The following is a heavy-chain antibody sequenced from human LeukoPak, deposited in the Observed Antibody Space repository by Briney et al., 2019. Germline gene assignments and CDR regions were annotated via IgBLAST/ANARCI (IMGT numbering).Heavy chain of an antibody. CDR2: IYHGGST. CDR3: AGIGVRGVTPSPFDL. CDR1: GYFISSGYY. J-gene: IGHJ2*01. D-gene: IGHD3-10*01. V-gene: IGHV4-38-2*02. Sequence: SETLSLTRTFSGYFISSGYYRGWVRPPPGKGLVWVGSIYHGGSTYYNPSLKSRVTISVDTSKNQFSLKLSAVTAADTAVYYCAGIGVRGVTPSPFDLWGRGTLVTVSS.